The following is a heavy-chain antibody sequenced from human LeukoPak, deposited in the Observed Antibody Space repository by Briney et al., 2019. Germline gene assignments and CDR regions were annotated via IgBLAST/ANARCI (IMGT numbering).Heavy chain of an antibody. CDR1: GGSISSYY. CDR2: IYYSGST. V-gene: IGHV4-59*01. Sequence: SETLSLTCTVSGGSISSYYWSWIRQPPGKGLEWIGYIYYSGSTNYNPSLKSRVTISVDTSKNQFSLKLSSVTAADTAVYYCARHWAGSYSGDYFDYWGQGTLVTVSS. CDR3: ARHWAGSYSGDYFDY. D-gene: IGHD1-26*01. J-gene: IGHJ4*02.